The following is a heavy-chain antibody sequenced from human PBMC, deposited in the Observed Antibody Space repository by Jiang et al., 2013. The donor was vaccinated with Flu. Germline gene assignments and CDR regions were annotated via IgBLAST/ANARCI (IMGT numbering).Heavy chain of an antibody. CDR3: ARLSSLRTYYFDY. J-gene: IGHJ4*02. CDR2: IYYSGST. Sequence: LLKPSETLSLTCTVSGGSISSYYWSWIRQPPGKGLEWIGYIYYSGSTNYNPSLKSRVTISVDTSKNQFSLKLSSVTAADTAVYYCARLSSLRTYYFDYWGQGTLVTVSS. D-gene: IGHD4-17*01. V-gene: IGHV4-59*08. CDR1: GGSISSYY.